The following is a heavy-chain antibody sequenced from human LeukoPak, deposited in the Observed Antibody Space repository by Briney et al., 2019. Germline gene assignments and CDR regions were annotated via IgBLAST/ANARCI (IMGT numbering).Heavy chain of an antibody. CDR2: ISGSGGST. V-gene: IGHV3-23*01. CDR1: GFTFSSYA. CDR3: AKGIDYYDSSGYYVYFDY. Sequence: GGSLRLSCAASGFTFSSYAMSWVRQAPGKGLEWVSAISGSGGSTYYADSVKGRFTISRDNSKNTLYLQMNSLRAEDMAVYYCAKGIDYYDSSGYYVYFDYWGQGTLVTVSS. D-gene: IGHD3-22*01. J-gene: IGHJ4*02.